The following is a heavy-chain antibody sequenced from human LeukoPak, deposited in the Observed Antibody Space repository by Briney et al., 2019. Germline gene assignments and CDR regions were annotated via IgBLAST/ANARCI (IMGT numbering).Heavy chain of an antibody. V-gene: IGHV4-31*03. J-gene: IGHJ4*02. D-gene: IGHD1-1*01. CDR2: IYYSGST. CDR3: ARYKVGYFDY. CDR1: GGSISSGGYY. Sequence: SQTLSLTCTVSGGSISSGGYYWSWIRQHPGKGLEWIGYIYYSGSTYYNPSLKSRVTISVDTSKNQFSLKLSSVTAADTAMYYCARYKVGYFDYWGQGTRVTVSS.